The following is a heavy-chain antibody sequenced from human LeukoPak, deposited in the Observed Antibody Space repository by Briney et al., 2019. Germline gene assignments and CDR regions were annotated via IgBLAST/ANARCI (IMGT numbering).Heavy chain of an antibody. CDR2: IAATGATT. CDR1: EFTFSTYA. J-gene: IGHJ3*02. CDR3: ATYYYDTSGHYSGAFDI. Sequence: PGGSLRLSCAASEFTFSTYAMSWVRQAPGKGLEWVSGIAATGATTNYPDSLKGRFSVSRDNSKNTLYLQMNSLRAEDTAVYYCATYYYDTSGHYSGAFDIWGQGTKVTVSS. V-gene: IGHV3-23*01. D-gene: IGHD3-22*01.